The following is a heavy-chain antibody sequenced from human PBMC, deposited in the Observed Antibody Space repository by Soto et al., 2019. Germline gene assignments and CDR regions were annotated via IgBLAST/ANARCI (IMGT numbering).Heavy chain of an antibody. CDR2: AYRNGHT. CDR3: ARDAAVTGESARFDY. D-gene: IGHD6-19*01. Sequence: PSETLSLTCAVSGDSVTSNVWWSWVRQPPGKGLEWIVEAYRNGHTEYNPSLESRVTMSVDPSKNEFSLKWTSLTTADAAIYYFARDAAVTGESARFDYWGQGTLVTVSS. V-gene: IGHV4-4*02. CDR1: GDSVTSNVW. J-gene: IGHJ4*02.